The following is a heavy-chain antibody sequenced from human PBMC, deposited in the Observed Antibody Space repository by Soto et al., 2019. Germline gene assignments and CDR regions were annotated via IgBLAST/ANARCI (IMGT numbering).Heavy chain of an antibody. Sequence: LRLSCAASGFTFSTYAMNWVRQAPGKGLEWVSSIGGSGISAYYVDSVKGRFTISRDNSRNTLYLQMNSLRAEDTAVYYCARGNYGVPWGQGTTVTVSS. CDR2: IGGSGISA. V-gene: IGHV3-23*01. CDR1: GFTFSTYA. D-gene: IGHD1-7*01. J-gene: IGHJ6*02. CDR3: ARGNYGVP.